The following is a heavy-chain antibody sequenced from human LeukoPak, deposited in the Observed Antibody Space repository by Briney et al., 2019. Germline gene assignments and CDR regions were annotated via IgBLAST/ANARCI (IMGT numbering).Heavy chain of an antibody. CDR3: ASRMTRKLDY. D-gene: IGHD4-11*01. Sequence: SETLSLTCTVSGGSVSSGSYYWSWIRQPPGKGLEWIGYIYYSGSTNYNPSLKSRVTISVDTSKNQFSLKLSSVTAADTAVYYCASRMTRKLDYWGQGTLVTVSS. CDR1: GGSVSSGSYY. V-gene: IGHV4-61*01. J-gene: IGHJ4*02. CDR2: IYYSGST.